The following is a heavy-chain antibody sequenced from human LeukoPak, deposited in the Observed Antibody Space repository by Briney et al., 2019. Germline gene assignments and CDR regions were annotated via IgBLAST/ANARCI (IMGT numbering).Heavy chain of an antibody. V-gene: IGHV3-20*04. CDR3: ARDREGQLLWFGELGY. CDR1: GFVFDDYG. Sequence: GGSLRLSCAASGFVFDDYGMSWVRQAPGKGLDWVSAINWDGSTTSYADSVKGRFTISRDKAKKPLYLQMNSLRAEDTALYYCARDREGQLLWFGELGYWGQGSLVTVSS. CDR2: INWDGSTT. D-gene: IGHD3-10*01. J-gene: IGHJ4*02.